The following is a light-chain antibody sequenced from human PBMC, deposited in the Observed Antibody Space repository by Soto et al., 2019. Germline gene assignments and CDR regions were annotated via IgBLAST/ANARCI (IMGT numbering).Light chain of an antibody. CDR1: QSISSY. CDR3: QQSYSTPLT. Sequence: DIQMTQSPSSLSAAVGARVTITVRASQSISSYLNWYQQKPGRAPKLLIYAASSLQSGVPSRFSGSGSGTDFTLTISSLQPEDFATYYCQQSYSTPLTFGGGTKVDIK. CDR2: AAS. J-gene: IGKJ4*01. V-gene: IGKV1-39*01.